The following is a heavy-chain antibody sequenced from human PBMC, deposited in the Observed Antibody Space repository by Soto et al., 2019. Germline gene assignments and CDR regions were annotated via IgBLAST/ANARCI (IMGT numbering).Heavy chain of an antibody. CDR2: ISYDGSNK. CDR1: GFTFSSYG. V-gene: IGHV3-30*18. D-gene: IGHD6-13*01. CDR3: AKDLWWQQLEMGGVFDY. Sequence: GGSLRLSCAASGFTFSSYGMHWVRQAPGKGLEWVAVISYDGSNKYYADSVKGRFTISRDNSKNTLYLQMNSLRAEDTAVYYCAKDLWWQQLEMGGVFDYWGQGTLVTVSS. J-gene: IGHJ4*02.